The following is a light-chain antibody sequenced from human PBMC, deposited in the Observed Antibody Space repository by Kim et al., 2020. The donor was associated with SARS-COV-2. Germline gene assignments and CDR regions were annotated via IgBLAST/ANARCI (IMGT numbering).Light chain of an antibody. CDR3: SSYTSSTSLV. V-gene: IGLV2-14*04. CDR2: DVS. J-gene: IGLJ3*02. CDR1: SSDVGGYNY. Sequence: GQSITISCTGTSSDVGGYNYVSWYQQHKGKAPKLMIYDVSKWPSGVSNRFSGSKSGNTASLTISGLQAEDEGVYYCSSYTSSTSLVFGGGTQLTVL.